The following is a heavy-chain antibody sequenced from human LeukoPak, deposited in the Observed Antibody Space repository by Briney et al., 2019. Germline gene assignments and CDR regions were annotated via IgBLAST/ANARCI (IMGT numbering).Heavy chain of an antibody. J-gene: IGHJ4*02. V-gene: IGHV3-23*01. Sequence: GGSLRLSCAASGFTFSNSYMSWIRQAPGKGLEWVSAISGSGGSTYYADSVKGRFTISRDNSKNTLYLQMNSLRAEDTAVYYCAKEPGLTYYYDSSGYYGWFDYWGQGTLVTVSS. CDR1: GFTFSNSY. CDR3: AKEPGLTYYYDSSGYYGWFDY. CDR2: ISGSGGST. D-gene: IGHD3-22*01.